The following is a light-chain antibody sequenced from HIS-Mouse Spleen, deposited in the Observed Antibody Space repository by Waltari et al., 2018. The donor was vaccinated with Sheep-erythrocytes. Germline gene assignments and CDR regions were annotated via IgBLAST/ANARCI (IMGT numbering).Light chain of an antibody. Sequence: DIVMTQSPDSLAVSLGERATINCKSSQSVLYSSNNKKYLAWYQQKPGQPPKLLIYWASTRESGVPDRFSGSGSGTDFTLTISSLQAEDVAVYYCQQYYSTLLTFGGGTK. CDR2: WAS. V-gene: IGKV4-1*01. CDR3: QQYYSTLLT. J-gene: IGKJ4*01. CDR1: QSVLYSSNNKKY.